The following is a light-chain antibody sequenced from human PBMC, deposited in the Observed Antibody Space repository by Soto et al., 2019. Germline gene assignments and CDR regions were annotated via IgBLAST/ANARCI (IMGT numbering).Light chain of an antibody. CDR3: SSYAGSNNYV. CDR1: SSDVGGYQY. CDR2: AVN. V-gene: IGLV2-8*01. Sequence: LSQPPSASGSPGQSVTISCTGTSSDVGGYQYVSWYQQYPGKAPKLMIYAVNKRPSGVPDRFSGSRSGNTASLTVSGLQAEDEADYYCSSYAGSNNYVFGTGTKVTVL. J-gene: IGLJ1*01.